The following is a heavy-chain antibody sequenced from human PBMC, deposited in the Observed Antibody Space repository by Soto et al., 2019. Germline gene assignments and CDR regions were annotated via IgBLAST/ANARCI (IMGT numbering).Heavy chain of an antibody. CDR3: ARATYHSGSYRSTKTYYFDY. CDR2: IGTAGDT. D-gene: IGHD1-26*01. V-gene: IGHV3-13*01. J-gene: IGHJ4*02. Sequence: GGSLRLSCAASGFTFSSYDMHWVRQATGKGLEWVSAIGTAGDTYYPGSVKGRFTISRENAKNSLYLQMNSLRAEDTAVYYCARATYHSGSYRSTKTYYFDYWGQGTLVTVSS. CDR1: GFTFSSYD.